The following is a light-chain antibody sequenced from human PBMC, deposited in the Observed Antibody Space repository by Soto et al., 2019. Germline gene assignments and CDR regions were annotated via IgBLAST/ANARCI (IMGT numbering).Light chain of an antibody. J-gene: IGKJ3*01. CDR3: QQLNNYPRT. CDR1: QRMSGW. CDR2: DVS. Sequence: DIHMTPAPSTLSASVVGTVTIPCRASQRMSGWLAWHQQKPGKAPKLLIYDVSALKRGVPPRFSGSGSGTDFTLTISSLQPEDFATYYCQQLNNYPRTFGPGTKVDIK. V-gene: IGKV1-5*01.